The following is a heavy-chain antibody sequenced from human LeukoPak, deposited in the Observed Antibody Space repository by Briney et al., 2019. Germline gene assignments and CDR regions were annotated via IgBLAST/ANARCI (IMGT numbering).Heavy chain of an antibody. Sequence: SETLSLTCTVSGGSISSYYWSWIRHPAGKGLEWIGRIYTSGSTNYNPSLKSRVTMSVDKSQNQFSLKLSYVTAADTAVYYCARRSGWWFDPWGQGTLVTVSS. CDR1: GGSISSYY. D-gene: IGHD2-15*01. V-gene: IGHV4-4*07. J-gene: IGHJ5*02. CDR2: IYTSGST. CDR3: ARRSGWWFDP.